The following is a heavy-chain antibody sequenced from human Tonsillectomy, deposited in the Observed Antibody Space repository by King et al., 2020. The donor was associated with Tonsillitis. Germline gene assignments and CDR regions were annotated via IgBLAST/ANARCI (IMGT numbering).Heavy chain of an antibody. J-gene: IGHJ4*02. Sequence: VQLVESGGGLVQPGSSLRLSCAASGFTSSDYYMDWVRQAPGKGLEWVGRIRDRAHSYTTEYAASVKGRFTISREDSENSLYLQMNSLKIEDTAVYYCARVRGFGIFDFDCWGQGTLVTVSS. D-gene: IGHD3-10*01. CDR2: IRDRAHSYTT. CDR1: GFTSSDYY. CDR3: ARVRGFGIFDFDC. V-gene: IGHV3-72*01.